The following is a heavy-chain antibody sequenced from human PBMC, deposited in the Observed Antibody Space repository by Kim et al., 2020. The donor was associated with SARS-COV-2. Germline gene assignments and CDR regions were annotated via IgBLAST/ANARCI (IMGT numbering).Heavy chain of an antibody. V-gene: IGHV3-48*02. CDR3: ARDQVDILTGKNWFDP. CDR2: ISSSSSTI. CDR1: GFTFSSYS. Sequence: GGSLRLSCAASGFTFSSYSMNWVRQAPGKGLEWVSYISSSSSTIYYADSVKGRFTISRDNAKNSLYLQMNSLRDEDTAVYYCARDQVDILTGKNWFDPWGQGTLVTVSS. J-gene: IGHJ5*02. D-gene: IGHD3-9*01.